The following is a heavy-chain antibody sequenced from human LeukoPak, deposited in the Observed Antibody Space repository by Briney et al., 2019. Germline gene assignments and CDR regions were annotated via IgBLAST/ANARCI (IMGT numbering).Heavy chain of an antibody. CDR2: INPNSGGT. Sequence: ASVKVSCKASGYTFTGYYMHWVRQAPGQGLEWMGWINPNSGGTNYAQKFQGRVTMTRDTSISTAYMELSRLRSDDTAVYYCATLMVRGAGGDYWGQGTLVTVSS. D-gene: IGHD3-10*01. CDR3: ATLMVRGAGGDY. J-gene: IGHJ4*02. V-gene: IGHV1-2*02. CDR1: GYTFTGYY.